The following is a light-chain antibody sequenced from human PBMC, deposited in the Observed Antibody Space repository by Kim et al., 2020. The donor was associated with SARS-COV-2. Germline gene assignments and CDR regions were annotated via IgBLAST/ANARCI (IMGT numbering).Light chain of an antibody. CDR1: QSVNTF. Sequence: LSPGERATLSFRASQSVNTFLAWYQQKPGQAPRLLIYAASYRATGIPARFSGSGSGTDFTLTISSLEPEDFAVYYCQQCSNWPRTFGQGTKVDIK. J-gene: IGKJ1*01. CDR3: QQCSNWPRT. V-gene: IGKV3-11*01. CDR2: AAS.